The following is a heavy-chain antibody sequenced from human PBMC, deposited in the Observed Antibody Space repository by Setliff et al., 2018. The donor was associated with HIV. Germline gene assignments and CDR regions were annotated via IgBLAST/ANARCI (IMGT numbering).Heavy chain of an antibody. CDR1: GFTFDDYA. Sequence: GGSLRLSCAASGFTFDDYAMHWVRQAPGKGLEWVSGISWNSGSIGYADSVKGRFTISRDNAKNSLYLQMNSLRAEDAAFYYCAREAYDVLTPHAHIDYWGQGVLVTVSS. CDR3: AREAYDVLTPHAHIDY. D-gene: IGHD3-9*01. J-gene: IGHJ4*02. V-gene: IGHV3-9*01. CDR2: ISWNSGSI.